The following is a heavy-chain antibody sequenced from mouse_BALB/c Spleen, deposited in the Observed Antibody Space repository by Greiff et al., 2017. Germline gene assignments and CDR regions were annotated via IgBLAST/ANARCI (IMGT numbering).Heavy chain of an antibody. CDR2: INPSNGGT. V-gene: IGHV1S81*02. CDR3: TRSTLLLLRYFDV. Sequence: QVQLQQSGAELVKPGASVKLSCKASGYTFTSYYMYWVKQRPGQGLEWIGGINPSNGGTNFNEKFKSKATLTVDKSSSTAYMQLSSLTSEDSAVYYCTRSTLLLLRYFDVWGAGTTVTVSS. CDR1: GYTFTSYY. J-gene: IGHJ1*01. D-gene: IGHD1-1*01.